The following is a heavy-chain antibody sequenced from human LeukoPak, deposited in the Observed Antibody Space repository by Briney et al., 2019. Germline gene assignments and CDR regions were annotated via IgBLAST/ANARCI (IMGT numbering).Heavy chain of an antibody. CDR3: ARELLHVENYVGAFDI. CDR2: ISYDGSNK. CDR1: GFTFSSYA. J-gene: IGHJ3*02. V-gene: IGHV3-30-3*01. Sequence: GGSLRLSCAASGFTFSSYAMHWVRQAPGKGLEWVAVISYDGSNKYYADSVKGRFTISRDNSKNTLYLQMNSLRAEDTAVYYCARELLHVENYVGAFDIWGQGTMVTVSS. D-gene: IGHD1-7*01.